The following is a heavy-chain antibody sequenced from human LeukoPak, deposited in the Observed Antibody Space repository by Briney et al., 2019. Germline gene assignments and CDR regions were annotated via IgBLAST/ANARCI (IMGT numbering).Heavy chain of an antibody. J-gene: IGHJ4*02. V-gene: IGHV3-66*01. D-gene: IGHD5-18*01. Sequence: GGSLRLSCAASGFTVSSNYMSWVRQAPGKGLEWVSAIYSGGSTYYADSVKGRFTISRDNSKNTLYLQMNSLRAEDTAVYYCARDLYIYGVDFWGQGTLVTVSS. CDR3: ARDLYIYGVDF. CDR2: IYSGGST. CDR1: GFTVSSNY.